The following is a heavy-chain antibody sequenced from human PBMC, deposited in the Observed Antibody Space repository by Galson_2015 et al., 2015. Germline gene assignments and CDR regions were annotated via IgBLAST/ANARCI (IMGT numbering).Heavy chain of an antibody. CDR1: GFTFDDYA. D-gene: IGHD6-19*01. Sequence: SLRLSCAASGFTFDDYAMHWVRQAPGKGLEWVSGISWNSGSIGYADSVKGRFTISRDNAKNSLYLQMNSLRAEDTASYYCAKDMRGGWPDAFDIWGQGTMVTVSS. CDR3: AKDMRGGWPDAFDI. J-gene: IGHJ3*02. CDR2: ISWNSGSI. V-gene: IGHV3-9*01.